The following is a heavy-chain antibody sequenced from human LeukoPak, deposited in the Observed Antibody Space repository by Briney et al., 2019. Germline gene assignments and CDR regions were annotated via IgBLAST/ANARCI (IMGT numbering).Heavy chain of an antibody. CDR3: AKDVYYDSSGYSWFAFDI. D-gene: IGHD3-22*01. J-gene: IGHJ3*02. CDR2: ISGSGGSK. V-gene: IGHV3-23*01. Sequence: GGSLRLSCAASGFTFSSYAMSWVRQAPGKGLEWVSDISGSGGSKYYADSVKGRFTISRDNSYTTLYLKTHSLRAHDTSVYYSAKDVYYDSSGYSWFAFDIWGQGTLVTVSS. CDR1: GFTFSSYA.